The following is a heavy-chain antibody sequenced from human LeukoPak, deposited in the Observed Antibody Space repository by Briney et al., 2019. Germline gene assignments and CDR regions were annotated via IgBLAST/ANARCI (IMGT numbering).Heavy chain of an antibody. CDR2: IYYSGST. Sequence: PSETLSLTCTVSGGSISSGGYYWSWIRQHPGKGLEWIGYIYYSGSTYYNPSIKSRVTISVDTSKNQFSLKLSSVTAADTAVYYCARSSPYTGYFDYWGQGTLVTVSS. CDR3: ARSSPYTGYFDY. D-gene: IGHD3-10*01. V-gene: IGHV4-31*03. J-gene: IGHJ4*02. CDR1: GGSISSGGYY.